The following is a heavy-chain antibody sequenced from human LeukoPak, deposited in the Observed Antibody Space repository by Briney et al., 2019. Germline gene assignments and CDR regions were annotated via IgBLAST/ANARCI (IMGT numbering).Heavy chain of an antibody. J-gene: IGHJ4*02. V-gene: IGHV1-46*01. Sequence: GASVKVSCKASGYTFTSYYIHRVRQAPGQGLEWMGIINPSGGSTTYAQKFQGRVAMTRDTSTSRVYMEVSSLRSEDTAVYYCARTYSSSDEFDYWGQGTLVTVSS. CDR1: GYTFTSYY. CDR3: ARTYSSSDEFDY. D-gene: IGHD6-13*01. CDR2: INPSGGST.